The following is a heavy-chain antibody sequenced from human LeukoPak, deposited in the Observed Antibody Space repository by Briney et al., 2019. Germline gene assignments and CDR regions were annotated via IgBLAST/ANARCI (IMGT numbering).Heavy chain of an antibody. V-gene: IGHV4-59*01. J-gene: IGHJ4*02. CDR3: ARSQGIGYFDY. CDR1: GGSISSYC. D-gene: IGHD2-21*01. CDR2: IYYSGST. Sequence: SETLSLTCTVSGGSISSYCWSWIRQPPGKGLEWIGYIYYSGSTNYNPSLKSRVTISVDTSKNQFSLKLSSVTAADTAVYYCARSQGIGYFDYWGQGTLVTVSS.